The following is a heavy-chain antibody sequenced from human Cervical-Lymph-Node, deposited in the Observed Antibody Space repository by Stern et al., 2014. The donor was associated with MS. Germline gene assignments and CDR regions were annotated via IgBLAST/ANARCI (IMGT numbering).Heavy chain of an antibody. Sequence: QVQLVQSGAEVKKPGASVKVSCKASGYTFPTYGISWVRQAPGQGLEWMGWISAYNGDTNYAQKLQGRVTMTTDTSTSTAYMELRSLRSDDTAVYYCARDRTTVTTPYYYGMDVWGQGTTVTVSS. D-gene: IGHD4-17*01. CDR2: ISAYNGDT. V-gene: IGHV1-18*01. J-gene: IGHJ6*02. CDR1: GYTFPTYG. CDR3: ARDRTTVTTPYYYGMDV.